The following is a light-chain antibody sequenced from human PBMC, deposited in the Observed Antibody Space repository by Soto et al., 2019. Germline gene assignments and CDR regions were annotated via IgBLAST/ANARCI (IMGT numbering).Light chain of an antibody. V-gene: IGLV2-14*03. CDR1: SSDVGGSNY. CDR2: DVS. J-gene: IGLJ1*01. Sequence: SALTQPASVSGSPGQSITISCTGTSSDVGGSNYVSWYQQHSGKAPKLIIFDVSHRPSGFSNRFSGSKSGNTASLTISGLQPEDEAVYYCSSYASSNYVFGTGTKVTVL. CDR3: SSYASSNYV.